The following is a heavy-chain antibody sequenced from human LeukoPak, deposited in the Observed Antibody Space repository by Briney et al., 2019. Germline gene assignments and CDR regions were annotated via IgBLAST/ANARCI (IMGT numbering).Heavy chain of an antibody. V-gene: IGHV3-21*06. CDR2: ISSSSSYI. CDR1: GFTFSSYN. CDR3: ARGSLSLWFGEFFPF. Sequence: GGSLRLSCAASGFTFSSYNMNWVRQAPGKGLEWVSSISSSSSYIYYADSVKGRFTISRDNAKSLLYLQMNSLRLEDTAVYYCARGSLSLWFGEFFPFGGQGTLVTVSS. J-gene: IGHJ4*02. D-gene: IGHD3-10*01.